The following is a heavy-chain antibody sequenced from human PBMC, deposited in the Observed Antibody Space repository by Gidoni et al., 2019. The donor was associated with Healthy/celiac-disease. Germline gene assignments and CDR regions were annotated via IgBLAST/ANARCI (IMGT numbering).Heavy chain of an antibody. V-gene: IGHV3-30*18. Sequence: VQLVESGGGVVQPGRSLRLSCAASGFPFSSYGMHWVRQAPGKGLEWVAVISYDGSNKYYADSVKGRFTISRDNSKNTLYLQMNSLRAEDTAVYYCAKLGYCTNGVCYRDEIFDYWGQGTLVTVSS. D-gene: IGHD2-8*01. CDR3: AKLGYCTNGVCYRDEIFDY. CDR2: ISYDGSNK. J-gene: IGHJ4*02. CDR1: GFPFSSYG.